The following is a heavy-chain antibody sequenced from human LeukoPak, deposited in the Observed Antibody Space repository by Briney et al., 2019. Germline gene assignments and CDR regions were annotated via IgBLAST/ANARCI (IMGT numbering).Heavy chain of an antibody. J-gene: IGHJ4*02. CDR1: GFTFSNYW. CDR3: ARLRTAVAGTGVYYLDY. CDR2: IIGDGSTT. V-gene: IGHV3-74*01. D-gene: IGHD6-19*01. Sequence: GGSLRLSCAASGFTFSNYWMHWVRQAPGTGLVWVSRIIGDGSTTSYADSVKGRFTISRDNAKNTLYLQMNSLRAEDTAVYYCARLRTAVAGTGVYYLDYWGQGTLVTVSS.